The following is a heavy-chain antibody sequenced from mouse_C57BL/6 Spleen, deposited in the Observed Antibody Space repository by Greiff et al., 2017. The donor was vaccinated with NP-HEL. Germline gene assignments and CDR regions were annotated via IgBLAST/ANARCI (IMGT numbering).Heavy chain of an antibody. Sequence: VQLKASGGGLVKPGGSLKLSCAASGFTFSDYGMHWVRQAPEKGLEWVAYISSGSSTIYYADTVKGRFTISRDNAKNTLFLQMTSLRSEDTAMYYCARGRWDVWYFDVWGTGTTVTVSS. CDR3: ARGRWDVWYFDV. CDR2: ISSGSSTI. V-gene: IGHV5-17*01. CDR1: GFTFSDYG. J-gene: IGHJ1*03. D-gene: IGHD4-1*01.